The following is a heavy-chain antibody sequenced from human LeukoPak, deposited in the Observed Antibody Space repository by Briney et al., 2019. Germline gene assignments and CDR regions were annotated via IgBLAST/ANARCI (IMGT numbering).Heavy chain of an antibody. Sequence: SETLSLTCTVSGGSISSSSYYWGWIRQPPGKGLEWIGSIYYSGRTYYNPSLKSRVTISVDTSKNQFSLKLSSVTAADTAVYYCARIRGYSYGYRFYFDYWGQGTLVTVSS. CDR1: GGSISSSSYY. CDR3: ARIRGYSYGYRFYFDY. CDR2: IYYSGRT. V-gene: IGHV4-39*01. J-gene: IGHJ4*02. D-gene: IGHD5-18*01.